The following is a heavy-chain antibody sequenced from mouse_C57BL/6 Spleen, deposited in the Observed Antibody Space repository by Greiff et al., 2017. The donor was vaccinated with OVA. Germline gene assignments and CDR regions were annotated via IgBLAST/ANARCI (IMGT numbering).Heavy chain of an antibody. CDR1: GFNIKDYY. V-gene: IGHV14-1*01. CDR3: TRITTVVVYAMDY. J-gene: IGHJ4*01. CDR2: IDPEDGDT. D-gene: IGHD1-1*01. Sequence: VQLQQSGAELVRPGASVKLSCTASGFNIKDYYMHWVKQRPEQGLEWIGRIDPEDGDTEYAPKFQGKATMTADTSSNTAYLQLSSLTSEDTAVYYCTRITTVVVYAMDYWGQGTSVTVSS.